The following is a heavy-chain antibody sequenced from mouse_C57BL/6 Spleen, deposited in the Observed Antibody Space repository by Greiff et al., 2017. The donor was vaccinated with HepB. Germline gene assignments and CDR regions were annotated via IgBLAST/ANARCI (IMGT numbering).Heavy chain of an antibody. CDR2: ISSGGSYT. Sequence: VQLKESGGDLVKPGGSLKLSCAASGFTFSSYGMSWVRQTPDKRLEWVATISSGGSYTYYPDSVKGRFTISRDNAKNTLYLQMSSLKSEDTAMYYCARPVYDGYYDFDYWGQGTTLTVSS. V-gene: IGHV5-6*01. CDR3: ARPVYDGYYDFDY. D-gene: IGHD2-3*01. J-gene: IGHJ2*01. CDR1: GFTFSSYG.